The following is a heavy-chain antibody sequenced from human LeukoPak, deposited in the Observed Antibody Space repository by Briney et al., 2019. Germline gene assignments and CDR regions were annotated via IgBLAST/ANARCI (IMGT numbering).Heavy chain of an antibody. CDR2: IHTSGGT. J-gene: IGHJ4*02. CDR1: GDSFGGYY. V-gene: IGHV4-4*09. Sequence: SETLSLTCTVTGDSFGGYYWTWIRQPPGKGLEWIGYIHTSGGTNYNPSLKSRVTMSVDTSKNQFSLKLTSVTAADTAVYFCARQAYYSPSGSWTGFDIWGQGTLASVSS. CDR3: ARQAYYSPSGSWTGFDI. D-gene: IGHD3-10*01.